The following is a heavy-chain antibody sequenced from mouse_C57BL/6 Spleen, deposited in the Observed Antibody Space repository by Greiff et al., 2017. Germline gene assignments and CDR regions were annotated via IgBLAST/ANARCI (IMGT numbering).Heavy chain of an antibody. Sequence: VQLQQSGAELARPGASVKLSCKASGYTFTSYGISWVKQRTGQGLEWIGEIYPRSGNTYYNEKFKGKATLTADKSSSTAYMELRSLTSEDSAVYFCALYERLAYWGQGTLVTVAA. CDR3: ALYERLAY. D-gene: IGHD2-3*01. CDR2: IYPRSGNT. J-gene: IGHJ3*01. V-gene: IGHV1-81*01. CDR1: GYTFTSYG.